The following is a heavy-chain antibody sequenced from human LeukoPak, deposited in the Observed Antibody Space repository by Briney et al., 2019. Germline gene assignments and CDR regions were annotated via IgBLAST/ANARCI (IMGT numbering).Heavy chain of an antibody. CDR3: ARATPSDFSGYPIEFDY. D-gene: IGHD5-12*01. J-gene: IGHJ4*02. CDR2: IYYSGST. V-gene: IGHV4-61*05. Sequence: SETLSLTCSVSGGSISTNLHYWGWIRQSPGKGLEWIGYIYYSGSTNYNPSLKSRVTISVDTSKNQFSLKLSSVTAADTAVYYCARATPSDFSGYPIEFDYWGQGTLVTVSS. CDR1: GGSISTNLHY.